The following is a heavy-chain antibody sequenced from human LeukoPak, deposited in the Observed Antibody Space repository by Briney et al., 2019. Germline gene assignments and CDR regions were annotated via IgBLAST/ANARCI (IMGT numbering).Heavy chain of an antibody. V-gene: IGHV4-4*07. Sequence: SETLSLTCTVSGGSISSYYWSWIRQPAGKGLEWIGRIYTSGSTNYNPSLKSRATMSVDTSKNQFSLKLSSVIAADTAVYYCARELKVDTIAGNYYYYGMDVWGQGTTVTVSS. CDR1: GGSISSYY. CDR3: ARELKVDTIAGNYYYYGMDV. D-gene: IGHD3-3*01. J-gene: IGHJ6*02. CDR2: IYTSGST.